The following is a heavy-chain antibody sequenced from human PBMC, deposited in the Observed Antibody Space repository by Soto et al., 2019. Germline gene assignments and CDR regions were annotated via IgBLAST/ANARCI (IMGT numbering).Heavy chain of an antibody. CDR1: CGSISSDRYY. Sequence: SETLSLTCTVSCGSISSDRYYWGWIRQSPEKGLEWIASISYSGSTYYNPSLKSRVTISVDTSKNQFSLKLSSVTAADTAVYYCARHNGPLYVGYYYDMDVWGQGTTVT. D-gene: IGHD3-16*01. V-gene: IGHV4-39*01. CDR3: ARHNGPLYVGYYYDMDV. J-gene: IGHJ6*02. CDR2: ISYSGST.